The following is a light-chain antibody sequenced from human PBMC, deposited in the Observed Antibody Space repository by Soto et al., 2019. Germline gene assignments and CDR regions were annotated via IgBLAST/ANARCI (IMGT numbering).Light chain of an antibody. CDR1: QSSKNY. V-gene: IGKV1-39*01. CDR3: QQSYRTPYT. CDR2: GAS. J-gene: IGKJ2*01. Sequence: DIQMTQSPSSLSASVGDGVSITCRASQSSKNYLNWYQQKPGKAPKLLIYGASSLQSGVPSRFSGSGSGTDFTLTISSLQPEDFATYYCQQSYRTPYTFGQGTKLEIK.